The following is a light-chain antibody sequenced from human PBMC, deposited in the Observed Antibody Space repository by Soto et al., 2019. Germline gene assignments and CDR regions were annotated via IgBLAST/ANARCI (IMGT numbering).Light chain of an antibody. V-gene: IGKV1-17*01. J-gene: IGKJ5*01. CDR3: QQHNSFSIT. CDR1: QGIRND. CDR2: DAS. Sequence: DIQTAESPCSLCAYVGDRVTITCRASQGIRNDLSWYQQKPGKAPKRLIYDASSLESGVPSRFSGSGSGTEFTLTINSLQADDFATYYCQQHNSFSITFGQGTRLETK.